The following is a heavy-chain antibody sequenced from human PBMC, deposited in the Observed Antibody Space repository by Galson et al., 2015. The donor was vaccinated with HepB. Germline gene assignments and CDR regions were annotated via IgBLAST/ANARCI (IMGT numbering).Heavy chain of an antibody. CDR1: GFMFSENW. Sequence: SLRLSCAAAGFMFSENWMSWVRQAPGKGLEWVANIKKDGSVTDLVGSVKGRFTISRDNAKNTLYLQMNSLRAEDTAVYYCAKDTYDFWSGYYGPGDYWGQGTLVTVSS. J-gene: IGHJ4*02. D-gene: IGHD3-3*01. CDR3: AKDTYDFWSGYYGPGDY. CDR2: IKKDGSVT. V-gene: IGHV3-7*01.